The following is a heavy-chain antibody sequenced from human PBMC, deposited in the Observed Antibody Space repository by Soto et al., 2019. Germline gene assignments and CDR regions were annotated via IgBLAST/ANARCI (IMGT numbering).Heavy chain of an antibody. CDR3: AKARCSTTDCYVPDY. V-gene: IGHV3-48*01. D-gene: IGHD2-2*01. J-gene: IGHJ4*02. CDR2: ITGSGGTM. CDR1: GFTFSSYS. Sequence: GSLRLSCAASGFTFSSYSMNWVRQAPGKGLEWVSFITGSGGTMSYAASVQGRFVISRDNAMNTLHLHMNSLRAEDTAIYYCAKARCSTTDCYVPDYWGRGTLVTVSS.